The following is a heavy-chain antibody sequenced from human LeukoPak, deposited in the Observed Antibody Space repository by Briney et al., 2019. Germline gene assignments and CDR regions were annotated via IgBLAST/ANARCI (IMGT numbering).Heavy chain of an antibody. CDR1: GFTFSDYY. D-gene: IGHD3-10*01. J-gene: IGHJ4*02. CDR3: ARDSYYYGSGTSDFDC. CDR2: ISSSSGAI. Sequence: TGGSLRLSCAASGFTFSDYYMSWLRQAPGKGLEWLSYISSSSGAIHYADSVKGRFTISRDNAKNSVYLQMNSLRAEDTAVYYCARDSYYYGSGTSDFDCWGQGTLVTVSS. V-gene: IGHV3-11*04.